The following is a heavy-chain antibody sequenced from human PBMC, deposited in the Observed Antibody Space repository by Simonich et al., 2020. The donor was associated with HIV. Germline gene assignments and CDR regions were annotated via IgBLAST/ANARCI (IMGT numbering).Heavy chain of an antibody. V-gene: IGHV4-39*01. CDR1: GGSITNISYF. CDR3: ARRPGIAVAGTGAFDI. J-gene: IGHJ3*02. D-gene: IGHD6-19*01. CDR2: IYFRRNT. Sequence: QLQLHESGPGLVKPSETLSLTCTVSGGSITNISYFWGWIRQPPGKGLEWIGTIYFRRNTYYNPSLKSRVTISVDTSKTQFSLKLISVTAADTAVYYCARRPGIAVAGTGAFDIWGQGTMVTVSS.